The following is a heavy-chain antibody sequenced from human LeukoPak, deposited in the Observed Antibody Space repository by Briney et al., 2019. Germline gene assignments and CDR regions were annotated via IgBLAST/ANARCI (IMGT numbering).Heavy chain of an antibody. D-gene: IGHD6-13*01. CDR3: ARLVAAAGNNWFDP. V-gene: IGHV4-30-4*07. J-gene: IGHJ5*02. Sequence: NTSETLSLTCAVSGGSISRGGYSWSWIRQTPGKGLEWIAYIHDSGSTYNNPSLKSRLSISIDTSKNQFSLKLNSLTAADTAVYYCARLVAAAGNNWFDPWGQGTLVTVSS. CDR1: GGSISRGGYS. CDR2: IHDSGST.